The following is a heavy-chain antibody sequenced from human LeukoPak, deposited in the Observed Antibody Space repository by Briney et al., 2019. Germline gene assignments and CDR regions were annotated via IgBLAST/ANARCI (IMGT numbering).Heavy chain of an antibody. Sequence: GGSLRLSCAASGFTFSSYEMNWVRQAPGKGLEWVSYISSSGSTIYYADSVKGRFAISRDNAKNSLYLQMNSLRAEDTAVYYCARDNGYSYGLDYWGQGTLVTVSS. CDR2: ISSSGSTI. J-gene: IGHJ4*02. V-gene: IGHV3-48*03. CDR1: GFTFSSYE. CDR3: ARDNGYSYGLDY. D-gene: IGHD5-18*01.